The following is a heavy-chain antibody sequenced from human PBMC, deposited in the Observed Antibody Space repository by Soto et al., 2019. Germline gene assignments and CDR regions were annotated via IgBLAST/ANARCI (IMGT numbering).Heavy chain of an antibody. Sequence: GGSLRLSCAASGFTFSTYGIHWVRQAPGKGLEWVAVIWYDGSREYYADSVKGRFTISRDNSKNTVYLQMNSLRAEDTAVYYCARFHSEGPLDFWGQGTPVTVSS. V-gene: IGHV3-33*01. CDR1: GFTFSTYG. J-gene: IGHJ4*02. CDR2: IWYDGSRE. CDR3: ARFHSEGPLDF.